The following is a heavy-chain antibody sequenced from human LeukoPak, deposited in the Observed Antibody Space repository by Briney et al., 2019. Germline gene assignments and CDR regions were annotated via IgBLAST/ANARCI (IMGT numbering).Heavy chain of an antibody. CDR1: GGTFSSYA. V-gene: IGHV1-69*04. CDR2: IIPILGIA. CDR3: ARDGGPLYDFWSGYPLYYGMDV. Sequence: SVKVSCKASGGTFSSYAISWVRQAPGQGLEWMGRIIPILGIANYAQKFQGRVTITADKSTSTAYMELSSLRSEDTAVYYCARDGGPLYDFWSGYPLYYGMDVWGQGTTVTVS. D-gene: IGHD3-3*01. J-gene: IGHJ6*02.